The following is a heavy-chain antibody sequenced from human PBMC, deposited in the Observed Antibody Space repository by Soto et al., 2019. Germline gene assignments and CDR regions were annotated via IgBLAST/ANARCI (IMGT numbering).Heavy chain of an antibody. CDR3: GTHYSAMGV. J-gene: IGHJ6*02. V-gene: IGHV3-53*02. CDR2: IYSDNNT. CDR1: GFTVSSDS. Sequence: EVQLVETGGDLIQPGGSLRLSCAASGFTVSSDSMTWVRQAPGKGLEWISIIYSDNNTDYADSVKGRFSISRDTSKNILYLQMNSLRAEDTAAYYCGTHYSAMGVWGHGTTVTVSS.